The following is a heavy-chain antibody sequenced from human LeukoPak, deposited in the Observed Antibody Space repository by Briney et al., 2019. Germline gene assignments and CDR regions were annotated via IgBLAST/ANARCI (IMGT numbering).Heavy chain of an antibody. J-gene: IGHJ3*02. CDR2: ISGSSSYI. V-gene: IGHV3-21*01. CDR1: GFTFSSYS. Sequence: PGGSLRLSCAASGFTFSSYSMNWVRQAPGKGLEWVSSISGSSSYIYYADSVKGRFTISRDNAKNSLYLQMNSLRAEDTAVYYCAGQYCSGRSLLRCAFDIWGQGTMVTVSS. D-gene: IGHD2-15*01. CDR3: AGQYCSGRSLLRCAFDI.